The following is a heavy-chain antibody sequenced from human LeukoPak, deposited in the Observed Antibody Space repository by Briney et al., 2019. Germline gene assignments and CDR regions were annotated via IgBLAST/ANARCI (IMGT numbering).Heavy chain of an antibody. D-gene: IGHD6-13*01. CDR1: GYTFTSYG. V-gene: IGHV1-18*01. CDR2: ISAYNGNT. CDR3: ARTYSSSWRYYYYYYYMDV. J-gene: IGHJ6*03. Sequence: ASVKVSCKASGYTFTSYGISWVQQAPGQGLEWMGWISAYNGNTNYAQKLQGRVTMTTDTSTSTAYMELRSLRSDDTAVYYCARTYSSSWRYYYYYYYMDVWGKGTTVTVSS.